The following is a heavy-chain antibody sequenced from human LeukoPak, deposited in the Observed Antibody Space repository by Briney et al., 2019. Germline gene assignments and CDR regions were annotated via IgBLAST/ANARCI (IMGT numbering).Heavy chain of an antibody. CDR2: IKQDGSEK. V-gene: IGHV3-7*01. J-gene: IGHJ4*02. CDR1: GFTFSSYW. CDR3: ATDSTYYGSGSFFDY. Sequence: GGSLRLSCAASGFTFSSYWMSWVRQAPGKGLEWVANIKQDGSEKYYVDSVKGRFTISRDNAKNSLYLQMNSLRAEDTAVYYCATDSTYYGSGSFFDYWGQGTLVTVSS. D-gene: IGHD3-10*01.